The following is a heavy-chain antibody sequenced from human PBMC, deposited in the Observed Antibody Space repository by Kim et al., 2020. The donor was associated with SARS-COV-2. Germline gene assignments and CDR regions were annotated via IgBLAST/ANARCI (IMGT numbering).Heavy chain of an antibody. CDR1: GGSISSYY. Sequence: SETLSLTCTVSGGSISSYYWSWIRQPPGKGLEWIGNIYYSGSTNYNPSLKSRVTISIDTSKNQFSLKLSSVTAAGTPVYYCARGSSGYSYGWGQGTLVNVSS. D-gene: IGHD3-22*01. J-gene: IGHJ4*02. V-gene: IGHV4-59*01. CDR3: ARGSSGYSYG. CDR2: IYYSGST.